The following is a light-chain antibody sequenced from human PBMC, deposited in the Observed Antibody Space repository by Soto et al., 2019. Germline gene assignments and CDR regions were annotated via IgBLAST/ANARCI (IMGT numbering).Light chain of an antibody. J-gene: IGLJ1*01. CDR1: SSDIGAYDL. V-gene: IGLV2-14*01. CDR2: EVS. CDR3: SLYTSENAYV. Sequence: QSVLTQPASVSGSPGQSITISCSGTSSDIGAYDLVSWYQQHPGRAPKLIIYEVSKRPSGVPDRFSGSKSGNTASLTISGLQAADEADYYCSLYTSENAYVFGAGTKVTVL.